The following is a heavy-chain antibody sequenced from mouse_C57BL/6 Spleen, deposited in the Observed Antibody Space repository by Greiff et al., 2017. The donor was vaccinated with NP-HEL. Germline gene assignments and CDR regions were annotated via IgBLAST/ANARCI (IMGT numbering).Heavy chain of an antibody. CDR3: RKSPPTAQAKDNAMDY. J-gene: IGHJ4*01. Sequence: QVQLQQSGPGLVQPSQSLSITCTVSGFSLTSYGVPWVRQFPGKGLEWLGVIWRGGSTDYNAAFLSRLSITKDNSKSQVFYKMNSMQDDDAAIYCGRKSPPTAQAKDNAMDYWGQGTSVTVAS. V-gene: IGHV2-5*01. D-gene: IGHD3-2*02. CDR2: IWRGGST. CDR1: GFSLTSYG.